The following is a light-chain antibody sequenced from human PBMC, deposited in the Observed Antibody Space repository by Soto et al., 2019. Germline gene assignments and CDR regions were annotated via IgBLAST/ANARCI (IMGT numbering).Light chain of an antibody. J-gene: IGKJ1*01. Sequence: DIQMTQSPSTLSASVGDRATITCRASQSISSWLAWYQQKPGKAPRLLIYKASNLETGVPSRFSGSGSGTEFILTISSLQPDDFATYYCQHYGGMWTFGQGTKVDIK. CDR3: QHYGGMWT. CDR1: QSISSW. CDR2: KAS. V-gene: IGKV1-5*03.